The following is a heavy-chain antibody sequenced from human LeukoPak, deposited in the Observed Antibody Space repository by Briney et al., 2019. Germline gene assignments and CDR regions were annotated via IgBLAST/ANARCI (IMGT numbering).Heavy chain of an antibody. J-gene: IGHJ6*02. V-gene: IGHV1-69*13. D-gene: IGHD6-13*01. CDR1: GYTFTSYA. Sequence: SVKVSCKAPGYTFTSYAMQWVRQAPGQRLEWMGGIIPIFGTANYAQKFQGRVTITADESTSTAYMELSSLRSEDTAVYYCARAIAAAGTRLEDYYYGMDVWGQGTTVTVSS. CDR2: IIPIFGTA. CDR3: ARAIAAAGTRLEDYYYGMDV.